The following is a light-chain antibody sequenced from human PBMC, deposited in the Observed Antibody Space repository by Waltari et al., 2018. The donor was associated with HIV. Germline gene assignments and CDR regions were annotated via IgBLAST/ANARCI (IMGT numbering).Light chain of an antibody. CDR3: QSADSSYTYPGVV. CDR2: KDS. CDR1: ALPKQY. Sequence: SYELTPPPSVSVSPGQTARITCSGDALPKQYAYWYRQKPGQAPVLVIYKDSERPSGIPERFSGSSSGTTVTLTISGVQAEDEADYYCQSADSSYTYPGVVFGGGTKLTVL. J-gene: IGLJ2*01. V-gene: IGLV3-25*03.